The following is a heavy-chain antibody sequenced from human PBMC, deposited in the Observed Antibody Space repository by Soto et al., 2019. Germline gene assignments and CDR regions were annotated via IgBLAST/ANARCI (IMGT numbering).Heavy chain of an antibody. V-gene: IGHV1-69*12. J-gene: IGHJ6*02. Sequence: QVQLVQSGAEVKKPGSSVKVSCKASGGTFSSYVINWVRQAPGQGLEWMGGIIPIFGTADYAQKFQGRVTITADESTSTAYMELSSLRSEDTAVYYCASNGFGETYYYGMDVWGQGTTVTVSS. CDR2: IIPIFGTA. CDR3: ASNGFGETYYYGMDV. CDR1: GGTFSSYV. D-gene: IGHD3-10*01.